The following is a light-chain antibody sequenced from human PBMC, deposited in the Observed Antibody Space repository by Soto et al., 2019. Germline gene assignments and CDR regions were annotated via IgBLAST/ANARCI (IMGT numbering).Light chain of an antibody. CDR3: QQYYSYPWG. Sequence: AIRMTQSPSSLSASTGDRVTITCRASQGISSYLAWYQQKPGKAPKLLIYAASTLQSGVPSRFSGSGSGTDFTLTISCLQSEDFATYYRQQYYSYPWGFGQGTKVEIK. CDR2: AAS. V-gene: IGKV1-8*01. CDR1: QGISSY. J-gene: IGKJ1*01.